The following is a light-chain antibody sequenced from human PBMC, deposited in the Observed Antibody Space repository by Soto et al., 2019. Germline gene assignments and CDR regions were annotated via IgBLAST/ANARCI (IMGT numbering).Light chain of an antibody. CDR3: NSYTSSSTYV. Sequence: QSALTQPASVSGSPGQSITISCTGTTSDVGRYNYVSWYQQHPGKAPKLIIYDVSNRPSGVSNRFSGSKSGNTASLTISGLQAEDEAAYYCNSYTSSSTYVFGTGTKVTV. V-gene: IGLV2-14*01. J-gene: IGLJ1*01. CDR1: TSDVGRYNY. CDR2: DVS.